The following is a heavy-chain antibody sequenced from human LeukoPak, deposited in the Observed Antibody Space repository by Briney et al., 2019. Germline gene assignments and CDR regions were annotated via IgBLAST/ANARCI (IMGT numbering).Heavy chain of an antibody. V-gene: IGHV3-11*04. CDR2: ISSSSSTI. Sequence: NPGGSLRLSCAASGFTFSDYYMSWIRQAPGKGLEWVSYISSSSSTIYYADSVKGRFTISRDNAKNSLYLQMNSLRAEDTAVYYCARDDDYYDSSGYPWYFDYWGQGTLVTVSS. CDR3: ARDDDYYDSSGYPWYFDY. D-gene: IGHD3-22*01. J-gene: IGHJ4*02. CDR1: GFTFSDYY.